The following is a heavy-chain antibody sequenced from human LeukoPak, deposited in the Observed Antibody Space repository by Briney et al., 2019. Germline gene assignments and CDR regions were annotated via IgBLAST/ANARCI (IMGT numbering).Heavy chain of an antibody. J-gene: IGHJ5*02. CDR3: AKDLSRAVAADWFDP. V-gene: IGHV3-23*01. CDR2: ISDSGGST. Sequence: GGSLRLSCAASGFTFSNYDMSWVRQAPGKGLEWVSSISDSGGSTYYADSVKGRFTIPRDNSKNTLYLQMTNLRAADTAVYYCAKDLSRAVAADWFDPWDQGSLVTVSS. D-gene: IGHD6-19*01. CDR1: GFTFSNYD.